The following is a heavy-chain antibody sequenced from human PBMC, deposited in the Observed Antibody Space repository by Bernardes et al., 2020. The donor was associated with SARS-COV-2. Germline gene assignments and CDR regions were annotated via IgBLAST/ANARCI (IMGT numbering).Heavy chain of an antibody. CDR3: AHSSSTMIVVGAFDI. J-gene: IGHJ3*02. Sequence: TLVKPTQTLTLTCTFSGFSLSTSGVGVGWIRQPPGKALEWLALIYWDDDKRYIPSLKSRLTITKDTSKNQVVFTMTNMDPVDTATYYCAHSSSTMIVVGAFDIWGQGTMVTVSS. D-gene: IGHD3-22*01. V-gene: IGHV2-5*02. CDR1: GFSLSTSGVG. CDR2: IYWDDDK.